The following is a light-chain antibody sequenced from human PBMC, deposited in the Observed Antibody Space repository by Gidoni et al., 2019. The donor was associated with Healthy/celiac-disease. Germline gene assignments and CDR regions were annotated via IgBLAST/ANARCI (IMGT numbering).Light chain of an antibody. V-gene: IGLV1-51*01. CDR2: DNN. J-gene: IGLJ3*02. Sequence: SVLTQPPSVSAAPGQKVTISCSGSSSNIGNNYVSWYQQLPGTAPKLLIYDNNKRPSGIPDRFSVSKSGTSATLGITGLQTGDEADYYCGTWDSSLSAVWVFGGGTKLTVL. CDR3: GTWDSSLSAVWV. CDR1: SSNIGNNY.